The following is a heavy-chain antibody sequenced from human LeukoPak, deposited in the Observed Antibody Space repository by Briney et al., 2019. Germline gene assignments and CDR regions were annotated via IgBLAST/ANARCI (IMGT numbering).Heavy chain of an antibody. CDR2: IHYTGST. Sequence: SETLSLTCTVSGGSISSYYWSWIRQSPGKGLECIGYIHYTGSTNYNPSLKSRVTISVETSKNQFSLKLSSVTAADTAVYYCARDNYSSSWYGLSDYWGQGTLVTVSS. D-gene: IGHD6-13*01. CDR1: GGSISSYY. J-gene: IGHJ4*02. CDR3: ARDNYSSSWYGLSDY. V-gene: IGHV4-59*12.